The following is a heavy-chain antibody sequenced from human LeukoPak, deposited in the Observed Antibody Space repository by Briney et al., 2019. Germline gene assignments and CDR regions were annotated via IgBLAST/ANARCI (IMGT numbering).Heavy chain of an antibody. CDR1: GFTFGDYA. Sequence: GGSLRLSCTASGFTFGDYAMSWVRQAPGKGLEWVGFIRSKAYGGTTEYAASVKGRFTISRDDSKSIAYLQMNSLKTEDTAVYHCTRDDETMVRGVYDYWGQGTLVTVSS. J-gene: IGHJ4*02. CDR2: IRSKAYGGTT. CDR3: TRDDETMVRGVYDY. D-gene: IGHD3-10*01. V-gene: IGHV3-49*04.